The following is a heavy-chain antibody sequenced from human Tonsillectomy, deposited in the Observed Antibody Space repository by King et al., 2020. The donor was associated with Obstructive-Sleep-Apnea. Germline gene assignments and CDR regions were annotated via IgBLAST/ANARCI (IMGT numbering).Heavy chain of an antibody. J-gene: IGHJ5*02. CDR2: INHSGSI. D-gene: IGHD6-13*01. Sequence: VQLQQWGAGLLKPSETLTLTCGVYGGSFSDYYWSWIRQPPGKGLEWIGEINHSGSINYNPSLKSRVTISVDMSKNQFSLKLTSVTAADTAVYYCARGSGAADVNWFDPWGQGALVTVSS. CDR3: ARGSGAADVNWFDP. V-gene: IGHV4-34*01. CDR1: GGSFSDYY.